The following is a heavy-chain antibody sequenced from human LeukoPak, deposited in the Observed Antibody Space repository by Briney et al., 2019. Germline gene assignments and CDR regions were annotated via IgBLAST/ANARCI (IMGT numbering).Heavy chain of an antibody. CDR3: ARGFRLRLWSDYGEYYYYYGMDV. J-gene: IGHJ6*02. CDR1: GYTFTGYY. CDR2: MNPNSGNT. Sequence: AASVKVSCKASGYTFTGYYMHWVRQAPGQGLEWMGWMNPNSGNTGYAQKFQGRVTMTRNTSISTAYMELSSLRSEDAAVYYCARGFRLRLWSDYGEYYYYYGMDVWGQGTTVTVSS. D-gene: IGHD4-17*01. V-gene: IGHV1-8*02.